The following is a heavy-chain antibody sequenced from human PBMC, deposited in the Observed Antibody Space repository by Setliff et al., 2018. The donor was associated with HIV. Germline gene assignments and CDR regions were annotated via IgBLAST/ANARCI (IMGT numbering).Heavy chain of an antibody. CDR3: ARVALRYCTSTSCPRVDAFDI. J-gene: IGHJ3*02. Sequence: PGGSLRLSCVASGFTFSDYYMIWIRQAPGQGLEWVSYISTSSATKYYADSVKGRFTISRDNAKNSLYLQMNSVRADDTAVYYCARVALRYCTSTSCPRVDAFDIWGQGTMVTVSS. D-gene: IGHD2-2*01. CDR2: ISTSSATK. V-gene: IGHV3-11*01. CDR1: GFTFSDYY.